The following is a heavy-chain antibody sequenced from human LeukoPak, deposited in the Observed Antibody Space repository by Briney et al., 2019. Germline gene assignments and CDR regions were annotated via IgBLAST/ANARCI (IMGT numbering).Heavy chain of an antibody. CDR3: ARDLEGDTDMVWDY. V-gene: IGHV3-53*01. CDR1: GVSVSNNY. Sequence: GGSLRLSCAASGVSVSNNYMSWVRQAPGKGLEWVSIIYSGGKTYYADSVKGRFTISRDNAKNSLYLQMNSLRVEDTAVYYCARDLEGDTDMVWDYWGQGTLVTVSS. J-gene: IGHJ4*02. D-gene: IGHD5-18*01. CDR2: IYSGGKT.